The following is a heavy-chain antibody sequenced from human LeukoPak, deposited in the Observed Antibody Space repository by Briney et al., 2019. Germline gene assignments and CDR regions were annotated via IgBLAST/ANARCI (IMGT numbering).Heavy chain of an antibody. V-gene: IGHV4-30-2*01. CDR1: GVSISSGGYS. D-gene: IGHD3-10*01. CDR2: IYHSGST. J-gene: IGHJ4*02. Sequence: SQTLSLTCAVSGVSISSGGYSWRWLRQPPGKGLEWIGYIYHSGSTYYNPSLKSRVTISVDRSKNQFSLKLSSVTAADTAVYYCARSYYYGSDYYFDYWGQGTLVTVSS. CDR3: ARSYYYGSDYYFDY.